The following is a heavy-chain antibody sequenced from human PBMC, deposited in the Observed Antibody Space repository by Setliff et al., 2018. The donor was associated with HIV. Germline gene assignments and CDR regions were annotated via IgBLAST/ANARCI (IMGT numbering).Heavy chain of an antibody. CDR3: VTGEGLRF. Sequence: ASVKVSCKASKYTFTDYYMHWVQQAPGKGLEWMGRVDPEDDKTIYAEKFQGRVTMTTATSSDTAYLYLSSLRFEDTAVYYCVTGEGLRFWGQGTLVTVSS. V-gene: IGHV1-69-2*01. D-gene: IGHD2-15*01. CDR2: VDPEDDKT. CDR1: KYTFTDYY. J-gene: IGHJ4*02.